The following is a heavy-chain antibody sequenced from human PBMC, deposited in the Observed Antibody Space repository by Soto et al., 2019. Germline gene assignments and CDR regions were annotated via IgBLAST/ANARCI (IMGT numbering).Heavy chain of an antibody. CDR2: ISASGGNT. CDR3: AKNKAIIGPYDY. CDR1: GFTFRGYA. D-gene: IGHD5-18*01. J-gene: IGHJ4*02. Sequence: GSLRLSCAASGFTFRGYAMNWVRQAPGKGLEWVSAISASGGNTYFADSVKGRFTISRDNSKNTLYLQLNSLRAEDTAVYFCAKNKAIIGPYDYWGQGTLVTVSS. V-gene: IGHV3-23*01.